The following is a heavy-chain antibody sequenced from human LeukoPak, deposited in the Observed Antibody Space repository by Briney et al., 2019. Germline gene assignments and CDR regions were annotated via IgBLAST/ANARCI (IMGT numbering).Heavy chain of an antibody. CDR1: GYTFTDYY. Sequence: ASVKVSCRASGYTFTDYYIHWVRQAPGQGLEWMGWINPDNGGTNYAQKFQGRVTMTRDTSIRTVYMDLSRLRSDDTAVFYCTREARVGNWFDPWGQGTQVAVSS. CDR2: INPDNGGT. D-gene: IGHD2-2*01. CDR3: TREARVGNWFDP. V-gene: IGHV1-2*02. J-gene: IGHJ5*02.